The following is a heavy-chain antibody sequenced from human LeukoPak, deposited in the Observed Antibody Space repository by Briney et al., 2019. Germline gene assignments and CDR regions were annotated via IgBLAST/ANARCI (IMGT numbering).Heavy chain of an antibody. J-gene: IGHJ4*02. V-gene: IGHV3-15*04. CDR3: TTLAAGKFDY. D-gene: IGHD6-13*01. CDR2: IASRADGGST. CDR1: GFTFSSYG. Sequence: GGSLRLSCAASGFTFSSYGMHWVRQAPGKGLEWAGRIASRADGGSTHYAAPVKDRFIISRDDSKNTLYLQINSLKTEDTAVYYCTTLAAGKFDYWGQGTLVTVSS.